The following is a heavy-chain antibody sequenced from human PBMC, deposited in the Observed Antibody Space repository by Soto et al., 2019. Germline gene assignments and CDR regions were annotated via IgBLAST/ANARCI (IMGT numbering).Heavy chain of an antibody. Sequence: EVQLVESGGGLVQPGGSLRLSCAASGFTFSSYSMNWVRQAPGKGLEWVSYISSSSSTIYYADSVKGRFTISRDNAKNSLYLQMNSLRDEDTAVYYCARDPALFDYGGDDAFDIWGQGTMVTVSS. CDR1: GFTFSSYS. D-gene: IGHD4-17*01. V-gene: IGHV3-48*02. J-gene: IGHJ3*02. CDR2: ISSSSSTI. CDR3: ARDPALFDYGGDDAFDI.